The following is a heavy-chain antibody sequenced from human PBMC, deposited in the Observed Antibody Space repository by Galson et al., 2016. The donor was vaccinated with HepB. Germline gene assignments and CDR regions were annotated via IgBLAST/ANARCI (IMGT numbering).Heavy chain of an antibody. CDR1: GVSLSTSGVG. D-gene: IGHD1-26*01. V-gene: IGHV2-5*02. CDR3: AQGWARNWFDP. J-gene: IGHJ5*02. CDR2: IYWDDDK. Sequence: PALVKPTQTLTLTCTFSGVSLSTSGVGVGWIRQPPGKALEWVAFIYWDDDKRYSPSLKSRLTITKDTSKNQVVLTMTNMDPVDTATYNCAQGWARNWFDPWGQGTLATVSS.